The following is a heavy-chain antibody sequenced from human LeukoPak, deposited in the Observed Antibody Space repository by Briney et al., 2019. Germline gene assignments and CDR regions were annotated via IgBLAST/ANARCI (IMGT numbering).Heavy chain of an antibody. Sequence: PGGSLRLSCAASGFTFSSYAMSWVRQAPGKGLEWVSAISGSGGSTYYADSVKGRFTISRDNSKNTLYLQMNSLRAEDTAVYYCATQPSRDIYFDYWGQGTLVTVSS. D-gene: IGHD2-2*01. CDR2: ISGSGGST. CDR3: ATQPSRDIYFDY. CDR1: GFTFSSYA. J-gene: IGHJ4*02. V-gene: IGHV3-23*01.